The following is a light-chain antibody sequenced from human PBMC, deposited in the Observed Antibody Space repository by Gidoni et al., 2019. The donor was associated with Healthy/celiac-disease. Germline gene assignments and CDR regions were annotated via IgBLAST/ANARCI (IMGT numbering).Light chain of an antibody. CDR1: SSNIGSNT. Sequence: QSVLTQPPSASGTPGQRVTISCSGSSSNIGSNTVNWYQQRPGTAPKLLIYSNNQRPSGVPDRFSGSKSGTSASLAISGLQSEDEPDYYCAAWDDSLNGWVFGGGTKLTVL. CDR3: AAWDDSLNGWV. CDR2: SNN. V-gene: IGLV1-44*01. J-gene: IGLJ3*02.